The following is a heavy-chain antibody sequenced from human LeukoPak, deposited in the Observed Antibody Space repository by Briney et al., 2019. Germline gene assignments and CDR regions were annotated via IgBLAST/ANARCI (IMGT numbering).Heavy chain of an antibody. CDR3: ARDIKYCSGGSCYFFQH. V-gene: IGHV3-74*01. D-gene: IGHD2-15*01. CDR1: GFTFSSYW. CDR2: INSDGSST. J-gene: IGHJ1*01. Sequence: GGSLRLSCAASGFTFSSYWMHWVRQAPGKGLVWVSRINSDGSSTSYADSVKGRFTISRDNAKNTLYLQMNSLRAEDTAVYYCARDIKYCSGGSCYFFQHWGQGTLVTVSS.